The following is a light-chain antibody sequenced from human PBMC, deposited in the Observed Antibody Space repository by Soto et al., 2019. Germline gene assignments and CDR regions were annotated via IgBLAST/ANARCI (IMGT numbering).Light chain of an antibody. CDR3: TSYTSSSSDV. CDR1: SSDVGGYNY. J-gene: IGLJ1*01. CDR2: DVS. Sequence: QSVLTQPASVSGSPGQSITISCTGASSDVGGYNYVSWYQQLPGKAPNLMIYDVSNRPSGVSNRFSGPKSGNTASLTISGLQSEDEADYYCTSYTSSSSDVFGTGTKVTVL. V-gene: IGLV2-14*01.